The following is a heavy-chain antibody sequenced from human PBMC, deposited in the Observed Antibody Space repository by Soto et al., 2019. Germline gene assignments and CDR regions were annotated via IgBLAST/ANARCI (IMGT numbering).Heavy chain of an antibody. CDR3: ARDTSVLVPAAMLYYYGMDV. V-gene: IGHV3-30-3*01. CDR2: ISYDGSNK. CDR1: GFTFSSYA. Sequence: GGSLRLSCAASGFTFSSYAMHWVRQAPGKGLEWVAVISYDGSNKYYADSVKGRFTISRDNSKNTLYLQMNSLRAEDTAVYYCARDTSVLVPAAMLYYYGMDVWGQGTTVTVSS. J-gene: IGHJ6*02. D-gene: IGHD2-2*01.